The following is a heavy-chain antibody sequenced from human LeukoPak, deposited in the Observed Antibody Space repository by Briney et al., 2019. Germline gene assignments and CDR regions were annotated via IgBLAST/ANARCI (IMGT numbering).Heavy chain of an antibody. V-gene: IGHV4-59*08. CDR1: GGSISDYY. Sequence: SETLSLTCTVSGGSISDYYWSWIRQPPGKGLEWIGHINNSGSTSYNSSLKSRVTISVHTSKNQFSLKLDSVTVADTAMYYCGRHRWLPHDPPRHWGQGTLVTVSS. J-gene: IGHJ4*02. CDR2: INNSGST. D-gene: IGHD5-18*01. CDR3: GRHRWLPHDPPRH.